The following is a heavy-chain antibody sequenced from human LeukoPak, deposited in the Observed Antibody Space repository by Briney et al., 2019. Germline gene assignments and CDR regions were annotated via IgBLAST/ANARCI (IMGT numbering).Heavy chain of an antibody. D-gene: IGHD3-16*02. Sequence: PGGSRRLPCAASGFTVSSNYMSGARRPPGKGLEWVSVSYSGVSSYYAESVKGRFTISRDNSKNTLYLQMNSLRAEDTAVYFCAREEHYRRYFALWGRGTLVTVSS. CDR2: SYSGVSS. V-gene: IGHV3-53*01. CDR1: GFTVSSNY. J-gene: IGHJ2*01. CDR3: AREEHYRRYFAL.